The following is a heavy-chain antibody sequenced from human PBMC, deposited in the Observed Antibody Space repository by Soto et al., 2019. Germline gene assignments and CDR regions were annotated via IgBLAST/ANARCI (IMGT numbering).Heavy chain of an antibody. V-gene: IGHV4-31*03. CDR3: ARDGWFGEFHYFDY. CDR1: GGSISSGGYY. Sequence: SETLSLTCTVSGGSISSGGYYWSWIRQHPGKGLEWIGYIYYSGSTYYNPSLKSRVTISVDTSENQFSLKLSSVTAADTAVYYCARDGWFGEFHYFDYWGQGTLVTVSS. D-gene: IGHD3-10*01. J-gene: IGHJ4*02. CDR2: IYYSGST.